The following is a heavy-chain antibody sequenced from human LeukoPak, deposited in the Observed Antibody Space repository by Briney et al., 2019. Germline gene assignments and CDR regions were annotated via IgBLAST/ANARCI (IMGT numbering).Heavy chain of an antibody. CDR3: ARVRWGAEINSFDY. Sequence: PSETLSLTCTVSGGSISSGGFYWGWIRQSPGKGLEWIGYIYHAGSTYYNPSLKSRVTISVDRPENQFSLRLNSVTAADTAVCSCARVRWGAEINSFDYWGQGTLVTVSS. CDR1: GGSISSGGFY. D-gene: IGHD1-26*01. CDR2: IYHAGST. J-gene: IGHJ4*02. V-gene: IGHV4-30-2*06.